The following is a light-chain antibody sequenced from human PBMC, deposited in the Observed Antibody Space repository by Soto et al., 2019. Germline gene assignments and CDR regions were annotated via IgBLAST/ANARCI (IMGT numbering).Light chain of an antibody. V-gene: IGKV4-1*01. CDR3: QQYYGTPYT. CDR2: RAS. Sequence: DIVMTQSPDSLAVSLGERATINCKSSQTVFYSSNNRNYLAWYQQKPGQPPKLLLYRASIRESGVPDRFSGSGSGTDFTLTISSLQVEDVAVYYCQQYYGTPYTFGQGTKLEI. J-gene: IGKJ2*01. CDR1: QTVFYSSNNRNY.